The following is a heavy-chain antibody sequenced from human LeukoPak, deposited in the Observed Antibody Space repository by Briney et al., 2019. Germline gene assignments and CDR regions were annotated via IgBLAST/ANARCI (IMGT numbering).Heavy chain of an antibody. D-gene: IGHD2-2*01. CDR1: GGSISSGGYY. V-gene: IGHV4-31*03. CDR2: IYYSGST. CDR3: ARGYCSSTSCSGSGCSGCSYYYYGMDV. Sequence: PSETLSLTCTVSGGSISSGGYYWSWIRQHPGKGLEWIGYIYYSGSTYYNPSLKSRVTISVDTSKNQFSLKLSSVTAADTAVYYCARGYCSSTSCSGSGCSGCSYYYYGMDVWGQGTTVTISS. J-gene: IGHJ6*02.